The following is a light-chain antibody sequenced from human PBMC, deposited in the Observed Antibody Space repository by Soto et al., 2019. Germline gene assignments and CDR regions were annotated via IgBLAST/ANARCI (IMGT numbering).Light chain of an antibody. V-gene: IGLV2-14*03. CDR1: SSDIGGYNY. CDR3: SSYTSSSTWV. Sequence: QSALTQPASVSGSPGQSITISCTGTSSDIGGYNYVSWYQQHPGKAPKLMISCVSARPSGISYRFSGSKSGNTASLTISGLQAEDEADYYCSSYTSSSTWVFGGGTKVTVL. J-gene: IGLJ3*02. CDR2: CVS.